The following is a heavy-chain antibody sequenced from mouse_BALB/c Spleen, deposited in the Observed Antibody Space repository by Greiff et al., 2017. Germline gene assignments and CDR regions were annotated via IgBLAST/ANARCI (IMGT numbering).Heavy chain of an antibody. CDR1: GYTFTSYV. J-gene: IGHJ4*01. CDR3: ARDGYYGLYYAMDY. V-gene: IGHV1-14*01. D-gene: IGHD2-3*01. Sequence: VHVKQSGPELVKPGASVKMSCKASGYTFTSYVMHWVKQKPGQGLEWIGYINPYNDGTKYNEKFKGKATLTSDKSSSTAYMELSSLTSEDSAVYYCARDGYYGLYYAMDYWGQGTSVTVSS. CDR2: INPYNDGT.